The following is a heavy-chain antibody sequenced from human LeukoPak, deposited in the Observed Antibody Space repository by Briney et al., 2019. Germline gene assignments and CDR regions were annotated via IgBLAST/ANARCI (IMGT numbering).Heavy chain of an antibody. CDR1: GFTFSTYA. J-gene: IGHJ4*02. V-gene: IGHV3-23*01. CDR2: ISGSGGNT. CDR3: AKDPPCSGGTCYGYFES. D-gene: IGHD2-15*01. Sequence: GGSLRLSCAASGFTFSTYAMNWVRQAPGKGLEWVSIISGSGGNTFYADAVKGRFTISRDNSKNTLYLQMNNLRDEDTAVYYCAKDPPCSGGTCYGYFESWGQGTLVTVSS.